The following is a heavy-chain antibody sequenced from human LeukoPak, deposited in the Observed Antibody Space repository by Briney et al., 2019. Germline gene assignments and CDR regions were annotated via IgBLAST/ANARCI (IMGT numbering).Heavy chain of an antibody. V-gene: IGHV1-46*01. CDR3: ARDSTYDYGDYVFDY. J-gene: IGHJ4*02. Sequence: ASVKVSCKASGYTFTSYYMHWVRQAPGQGLEWMGLINPTGGSTGYAQKFQGRVTMTRDMSTSTDYMELSSLRSDDTAVYYCARDSTYDYGDYVFDYWGQGTLVTVSS. CDR2: INPTGGST. D-gene: IGHD4-17*01. CDR1: GYTFTSYY.